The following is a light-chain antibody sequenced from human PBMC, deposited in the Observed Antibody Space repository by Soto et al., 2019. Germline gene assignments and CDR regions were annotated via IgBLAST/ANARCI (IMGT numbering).Light chain of an antibody. CDR3: HQYGSSPQT. V-gene: IGKV3-20*01. Sequence: VLKKSPATLSLYHGERATLSCRASHSVSIIYLAWYQQKPGQAPRLLIDGASSSATSTPGRFTGSGSGTDFTLTISILEAEDVAVFCCHQYGSSPQTFGQGTKVDIK. J-gene: IGKJ1*01. CDR1: HSVSIIY. CDR2: GAS.